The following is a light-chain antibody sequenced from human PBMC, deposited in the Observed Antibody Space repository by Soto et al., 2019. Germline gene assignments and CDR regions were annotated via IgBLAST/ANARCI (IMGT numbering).Light chain of an antibody. CDR1: QSISNW. J-gene: IGKJ1*01. Sequence: DIQRTQSPSTLPPSVGDRVTITCRASQSISNWLAWYQQKPGTAPKLLIYHASTLESGARSSVRGSGSGTEFTLSIRKLEDDAFATYYCQKYMSYSFGQGTKVDIK. CDR3: QKYMSYS. CDR2: HAS. V-gene: IGKV1-5*01.